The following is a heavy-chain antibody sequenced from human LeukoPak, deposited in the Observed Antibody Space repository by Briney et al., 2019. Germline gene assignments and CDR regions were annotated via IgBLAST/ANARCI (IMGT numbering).Heavy chain of an antibody. CDR2: IYYSGST. J-gene: IGHJ4*02. D-gene: IGHD7-27*01. V-gene: IGHV4-39*01. Sequence: KASETLSLTCTVSGGSISSSSYYWGWIRQPPGKGLEWIGSIYYSGSTHYNPSLKSRVTISVDTSKNQFSLKLSSVTAADTAVYYCARPGKLGNYFDYWGQGTLVTVSS. CDR3: ARPGKLGNYFDY. CDR1: GGSISSSSYY.